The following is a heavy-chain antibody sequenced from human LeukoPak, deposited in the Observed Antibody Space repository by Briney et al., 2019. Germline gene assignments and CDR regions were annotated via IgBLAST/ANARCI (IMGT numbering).Heavy chain of an antibody. J-gene: IGHJ6*02. Sequence: GGSLRLSCAASGFTFSSYGMHWVRQAPGKGLEWVAVISYDGSNKYYADSVKGRFTISRDNAKNSLYLQMNSLRAEDTAVYYCARDIEQQLAYYYYYYGMDVWGQGTTVTVSS. D-gene: IGHD6-13*01. CDR1: GFTFSSYG. CDR2: ISYDGSNK. V-gene: IGHV3-30*03. CDR3: ARDIEQQLAYYYYYYGMDV.